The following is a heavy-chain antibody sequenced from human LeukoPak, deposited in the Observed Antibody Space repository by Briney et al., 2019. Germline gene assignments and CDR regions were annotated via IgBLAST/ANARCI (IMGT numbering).Heavy chain of an antibody. CDR1: GFSFSTYN. V-gene: IGHV3-21*01. J-gene: IGHJ4*02. CDR3: ARGYLPDY. CDR2: ITTSSTYI. D-gene: IGHD2-2*01. Sequence: GESLRLSCAASGFSFSTYNMNWVRQAPGKGLEWVSSITTSSTYIYYADSVKGRFTISRDNAKNSLYLQMNSLRAEDTAIYYCARGYLPDYWGQGTLVTVSS.